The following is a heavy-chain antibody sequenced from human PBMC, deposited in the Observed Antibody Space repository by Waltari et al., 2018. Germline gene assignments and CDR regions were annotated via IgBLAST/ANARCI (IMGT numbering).Heavy chain of an antibody. CDR2: INHSGST. Sequence: QVQLQQWGAGLLKPSETLSLTCAVYGGSFSGYYWSWIRQPPGKGLEWIGEINHSGSTNYNPSLKSRVTISVDTSKNQFSLKLSSVTAADTAVYYCARGEGYCSGGSCYPFDYWGQGTLVTVSS. CDR1: GGSFSGYY. CDR3: ARGEGYCSGGSCYPFDY. D-gene: IGHD2-15*01. J-gene: IGHJ4*02. V-gene: IGHV4-34*01.